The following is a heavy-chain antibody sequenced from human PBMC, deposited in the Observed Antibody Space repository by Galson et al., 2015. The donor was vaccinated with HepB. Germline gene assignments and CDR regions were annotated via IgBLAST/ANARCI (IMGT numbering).Heavy chain of an antibody. J-gene: IGHJ6*02. Sequence: SLRLSCAASGFTFRLYTMNWVRQAPGKGLEWIASINSGSNIIFYTDSVKGRFTIARDNAKNSLYLRMRSLRVEDTAVFYCARGESGHNGIYYNGMDVWGRGTTVTVSS. CDR2: INSGSNII. CDR1: GFTFRLYT. D-gene: IGHD1-1*01. V-gene: IGHV3-48*04. CDR3: ARGESGHNGIYYNGMDV.